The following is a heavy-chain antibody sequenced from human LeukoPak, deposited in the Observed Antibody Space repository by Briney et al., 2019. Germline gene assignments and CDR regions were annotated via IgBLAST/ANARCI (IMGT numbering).Heavy chain of an antibody. CDR1: GYTFTSYY. D-gene: IGHD5-12*01. CDR2: INPSGGST. J-gene: IGHJ4*02. CDR3: AKIPSGDYDFLEYFDY. Sequence: ASVKVSCKASGYTFTSYYMHWVRQAPGQGLEWMGIINPSGGSTSYAQKFQGRVTMTRDTSTSTVYMELSSLRSEDTAVHYCAKIPSGDYDFLEYFDYWGQGTLVTVSS. V-gene: IGHV1-46*01.